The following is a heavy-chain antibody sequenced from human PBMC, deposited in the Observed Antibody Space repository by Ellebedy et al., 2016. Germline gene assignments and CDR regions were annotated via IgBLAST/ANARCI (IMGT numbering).Heavy chain of an antibody. D-gene: IGHD2-15*01. CDR1: GFTFSSYA. CDR2: ISYDGSNK. CDR3: ARVAATGY. V-gene: IGHV3-30-3*01. J-gene: IGHJ4*02. Sequence: GGSLRLXXAASGFTFSSYAMHWVRQAPGKGLEWVAVISYDGSNKYYADSVKGRFTISRDNSKNTLYLQMNSLRAEDTAVYYCARVAATGYWGQGTLVTVSS.